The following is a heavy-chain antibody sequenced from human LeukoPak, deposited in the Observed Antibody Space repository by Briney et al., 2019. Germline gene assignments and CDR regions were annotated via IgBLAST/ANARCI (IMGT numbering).Heavy chain of an antibody. CDR1: GFTISSYW. CDR3: ARVGNGYSYGS. V-gene: IGHV3-7*01. CDR2: IKQDGSEK. Sequence: GGSLRLSWAAAGFTISSYWRSWVRQAPGKGLEWVANIKQDGSEKYNVDSVKGGFTITRNNATNSLYLQMNSLRAEDTAVYYCARVGNGYSYGSWGQRTMVT. D-gene: IGHD5-18*01. J-gene: IGHJ4*02.